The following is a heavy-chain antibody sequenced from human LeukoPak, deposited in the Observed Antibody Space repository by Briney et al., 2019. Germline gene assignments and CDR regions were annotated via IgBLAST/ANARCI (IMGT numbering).Heavy chain of an antibody. V-gene: IGHV3-53*01. CDR2: LYSGGSA. D-gene: IGHD1-1*01. Sequence: PGGSLRLSCAASGFIVSSNYMNWVRQAPGKGLEWIAALYSGGSAYYADSAKGRFTISRDNSKNNLYLQIYSLRAEDTAIYCCARDSETETGWYYYGMDVWGQGTTVTVSS. CDR1: GFIVSSNY. J-gene: IGHJ6*02. CDR3: ARDSETETGWYYYGMDV.